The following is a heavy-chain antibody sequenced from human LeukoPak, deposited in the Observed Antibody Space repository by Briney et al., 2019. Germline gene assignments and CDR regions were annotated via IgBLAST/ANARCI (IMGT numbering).Heavy chain of an antibody. CDR1: GGSISSYY. CDR3: ARAGLEWSYRNWFDP. Sequence: SETLSLTCTVSGGSISSYYWSWIRQPPGKGLEWIGYIYYSGKTNYNPSLKSRVTISVDNSKNHFSLKLSSVTAADTAVYYCARAGLEWSYRNWFDPWGQGTLVTVSS. V-gene: IGHV4-59*01. D-gene: IGHD3-3*01. J-gene: IGHJ5*02. CDR2: IYYSGKT.